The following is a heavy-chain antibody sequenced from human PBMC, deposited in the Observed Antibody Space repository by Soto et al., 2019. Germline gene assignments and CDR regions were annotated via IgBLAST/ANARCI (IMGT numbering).Heavy chain of an antibody. Sequence: QITLKESGPTLVKPTQTLTLTCTFSGFSLSTSGVGVGWIRQPPGKALEWLALIYWDDDKRYSPSLKSRLTITKETSKNQVVLTMTNMDPVDTGTYYCAHPSSSWGPVDYWGQGTLVTVSS. CDR2: IYWDDDK. J-gene: IGHJ4*02. V-gene: IGHV2-5*02. CDR3: AHPSSSWGPVDY. D-gene: IGHD6-13*01. CDR1: GFSLSTSGVG.